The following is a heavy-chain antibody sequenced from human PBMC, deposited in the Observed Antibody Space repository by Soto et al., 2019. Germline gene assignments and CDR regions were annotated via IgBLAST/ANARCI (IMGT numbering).Heavy chain of an antibody. Sequence: QITLKESGPPLVKPTQTLTLTCTFSGFSLSTSRGGVGWVRQPPGKALEWLTFIYWDGDKRYSPSLKSRLTITKDTSKNQVVLTTTNMDPVYTATDYWAHSPQDGIVVGKFFPNWGPGTLVTVSS. D-gene: IGHD3-22*01. CDR2: IYWDGDK. CDR1: GFSLSTSRGG. V-gene: IGHV2-5*02. CDR3: AHSPQDGIVVGKFFPN. J-gene: IGHJ1*01.